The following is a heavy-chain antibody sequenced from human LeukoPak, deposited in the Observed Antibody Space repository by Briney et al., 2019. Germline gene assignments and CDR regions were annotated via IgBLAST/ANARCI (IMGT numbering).Heavy chain of an antibody. J-gene: IGHJ6*02. CDR3: ATSKLEQIDWHGYYYGMDV. D-gene: IGHD1/OR15-1a*01. CDR2: FDSEDGET. V-gene: IGHV1-24*01. CDR1: GYTLTELS. Sequence: ASVKVSCKVSGYTLTELSMHWVRQAPGKGLEWMGGFDSEDGETIYAQKFQGRLTMTEDTSTDTAYMELSGLRSEDTAVYYCATSKLEQIDWHGYYYGMDVWGQGTTVTVSS.